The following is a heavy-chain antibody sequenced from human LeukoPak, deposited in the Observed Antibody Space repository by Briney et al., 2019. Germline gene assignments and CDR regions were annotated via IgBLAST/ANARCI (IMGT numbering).Heavy chain of an antibody. CDR1: GYSFTGYY. D-gene: IGHD2-2*01. Sequence: ASVKVSCKAAGYSFTGYYMHCVRQAPGQGLEWMGWINPYSGGTNYAQKFQGRVTMTRDTSISTAYMELSRLRSDDTAVYYCVRDRTKYFSSTSCPLDYWGQGTLVTASS. CDR2: INPYSGGT. CDR3: VRDRTKYFSSTSCPLDY. J-gene: IGHJ4*02. V-gene: IGHV1-2*02.